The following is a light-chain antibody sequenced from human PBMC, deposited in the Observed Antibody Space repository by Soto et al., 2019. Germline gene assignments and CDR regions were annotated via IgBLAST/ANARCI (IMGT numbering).Light chain of an antibody. CDR2: DAS. J-gene: IGKJ5*01. V-gene: IGKV3-11*01. CDR1: QSVSKY. CDR3: QQRSNWPIT. Sequence: EIGLTQSPATLSLSPGERATLSCRTSQSVSKYFAWYQQKPGRAPRLLIYDASSRATGIPARFIGSGSGTDFTLTISSLAPEDFAIYYCQQRSNWPITFGQGTRLEIK.